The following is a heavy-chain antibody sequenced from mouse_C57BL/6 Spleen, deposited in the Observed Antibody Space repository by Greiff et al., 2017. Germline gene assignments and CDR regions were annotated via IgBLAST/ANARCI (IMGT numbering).Heavy chain of an antibody. CDR1: GFTFSDFY. CDR3: ARDARPYYAMDY. CDR2: SRNKANDYTT. V-gene: IGHV7-1*01. J-gene: IGHJ4*01. Sequence: EVQRVESGGGLVQSGRSLRLSCATSGFTFSDFYMEWVRQAPGKGLEWIAASRNKANDYTTEYSASVKGRLIVSRDTSQSILHLQMNALRAENTAIYYCARDARPYYAMDYWGQGTSVTVSS.